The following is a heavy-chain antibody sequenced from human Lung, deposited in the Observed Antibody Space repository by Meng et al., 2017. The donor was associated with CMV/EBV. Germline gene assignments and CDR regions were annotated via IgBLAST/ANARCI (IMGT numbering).Heavy chain of an antibody. CDR3: ARDATIFGVVDPYYYGMDG. J-gene: IGHJ6*02. CDR1: GGSISSSSYY. Sequence: SXTLSLXCTVSGGSISSSSYYWGWIRQPPGKGLEWIGSIYYSGSTYYNPSLKSRVTISVDTSKNQFSLKLSSVTAADTAVYYCARDATIFGVVDPYYYGMDGXGQGXTVTASS. CDR2: IYYSGST. V-gene: IGHV4-39*01. D-gene: IGHD3-3*01.